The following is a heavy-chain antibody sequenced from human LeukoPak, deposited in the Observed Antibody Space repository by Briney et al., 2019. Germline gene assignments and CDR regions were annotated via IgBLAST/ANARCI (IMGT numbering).Heavy chain of an antibody. CDR1: GFTFSSYA. V-gene: IGHV3-30*04. Sequence: GGSLRLSCAASGFTFSSYAMHWVRQAPGKGLEWVAVISYDGSNKYYEDSVKGRFTISRDNSKNTLYLQMNSLRAEDTAVYYCAGARSRVDGFDIWGQGTMVTVSS. CDR3: AGARSRVDGFDI. CDR2: ISYDGSNK. J-gene: IGHJ3*02.